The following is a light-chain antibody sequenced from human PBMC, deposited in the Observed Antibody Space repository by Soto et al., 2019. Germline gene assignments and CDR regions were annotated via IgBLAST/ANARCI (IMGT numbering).Light chain of an antibody. CDR3: QQYGGSVQT. J-gene: IGKJ1*01. Sequence: EIVLTQFPGTLSLSPGERATLSCRASQSVGSNYLAWYQQRPGQPPNPLIFGASHRAPDIPDRFSGSGSGTDFTLTISRLEPEDFAVYYCQQYGGSVQTFGQGTKV. CDR2: GAS. CDR1: QSVGSNY. V-gene: IGKV3-20*01.